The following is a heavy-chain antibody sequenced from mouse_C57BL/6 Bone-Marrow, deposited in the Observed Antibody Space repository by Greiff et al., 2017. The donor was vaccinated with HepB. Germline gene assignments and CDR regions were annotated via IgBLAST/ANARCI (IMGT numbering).Heavy chain of an antibody. J-gene: IGHJ3*01. CDR2: IDPSDSYT. CDR1: GYTFTSYW. CDR3: ARSVYYDYTWFAY. D-gene: IGHD2-4*01. Sequence: VQLQQPGAELVRPGTSVKLSCKASGYTFTSYWMHWVKQRPGQGLEWIGVIDPSDSYTNYNQKFKGKATLTVDTSSSTAYMQLSSLTSEDSAVYYCARSVYYDYTWFAYWGQGTRVTVSA. V-gene: IGHV1-59*01.